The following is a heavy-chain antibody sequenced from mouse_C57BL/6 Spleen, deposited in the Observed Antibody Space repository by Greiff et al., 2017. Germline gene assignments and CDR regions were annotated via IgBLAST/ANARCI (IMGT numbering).Heavy chain of an antibody. D-gene: IGHD2-2*01. V-gene: IGHV1-82*01. CDR3: ARGDGYGGFDD. Sequence: VKLQESGPELVKPGASVKISCKASGYAFSSSWMNWVKQRPGQGLEWIGRIYPGDGDTNYNGKFKGKATLTADKSSSTAYMQLSSLTSEDAAVYFCARGDGYGGFDDWGKGTLVTVSA. CDR2: IYPGDGDT. J-gene: IGHJ3*01. CDR1: GYAFSSSW.